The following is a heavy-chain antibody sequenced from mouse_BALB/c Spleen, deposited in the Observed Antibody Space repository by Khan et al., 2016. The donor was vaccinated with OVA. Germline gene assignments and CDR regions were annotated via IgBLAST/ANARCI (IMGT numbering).Heavy chain of an antibody. CDR2: INPTSGYT. CDR3: ARERIDY. CDR1: GYTFTTYW. J-gene: IGHJ2*01. Sequence: QVRLQLSGAELAKPGASVKMSCKASGYTFTTYWMHWVKQRPGQGLEWIGYINPTSGYTDSNQKFKDTATLTADKSSSTAYMQLSSLTSDDSAVYHSARERIDYWGQGTTLTVAA. V-gene: IGHV1-7*01.